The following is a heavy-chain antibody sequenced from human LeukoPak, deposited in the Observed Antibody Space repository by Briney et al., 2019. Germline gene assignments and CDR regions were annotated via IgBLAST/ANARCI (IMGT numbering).Heavy chain of an antibody. V-gene: IGHV3-33*01. CDR3: ARTRYNSGGGDY. Sequence: GRSLRLSCAVSGFTFSDYGMHWVRQAPGKGLEWVAVIWYDGTSKYYADSVEGRFTISRDNSKNTLYLQMNSLRAEDTAVYYCARTRYNSGGGDYWGQGTPVTVSP. J-gene: IGHJ4*02. CDR2: IWYDGTSK. D-gene: IGHD6-19*01. CDR1: GFTFSDYG.